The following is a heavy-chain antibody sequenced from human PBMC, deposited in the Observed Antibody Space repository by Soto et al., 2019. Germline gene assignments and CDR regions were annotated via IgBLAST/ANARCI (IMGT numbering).Heavy chain of an antibody. CDR3: ARVSDPLYYDFWSGYYSGPFDY. J-gene: IGHJ4*02. CDR2: IYYSGST. CDR1: GGSISSGGYY. Sequence: SETLSLTCTVSGGSISSGGYYWSWIRQHPGKGLEWIGYIYYSGSTYYNPSLKSRVTISVDTSKNQFSLKLSSVTAADTAVYYCARVSDPLYYDFWSGYYSGPFDYWGQGTLVTVSS. D-gene: IGHD3-3*01. V-gene: IGHV4-31*03.